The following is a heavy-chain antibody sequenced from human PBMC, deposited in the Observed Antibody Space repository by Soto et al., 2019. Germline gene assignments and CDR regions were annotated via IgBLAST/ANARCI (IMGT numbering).Heavy chain of an antibody. CDR1: GGSISGYY. CDR2: NYYSGST. V-gene: IGHV4-59*12. D-gene: IGHD3-10*01. J-gene: IGHJ4*02. CDR3: AREVLLYYFDY. Sequence: SETLSLTCTVSGGSISGYYWSWIRQPPGKGLEWIGYNYYSGSTNYNPSLKNRVTITVDTSKNQFSLKLSTVTAADTAVYYCAREVLLYYFDYWGQGTLVTVSS.